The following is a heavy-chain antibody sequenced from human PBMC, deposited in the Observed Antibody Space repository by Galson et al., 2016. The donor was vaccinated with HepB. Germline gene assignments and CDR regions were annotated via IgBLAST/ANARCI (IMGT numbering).Heavy chain of an antibody. CDR2: ISWNSGTI. CDR3: AKDSRGVGATEVFFGS. V-gene: IGHV3-9*01. D-gene: IGHD1-26*01. CDR1: GFTFDEYA. J-gene: IGHJ5*02. Sequence: SLRLSCAASGFTFDEYAMHWVRQAPGKGLEWVSGISWNSGTIGYADSVKGRFTISRDNAKNSLYLQMNSLRAEDTAVYFCAKDSRGVGATEVFFGSWGQGTLVTVSS.